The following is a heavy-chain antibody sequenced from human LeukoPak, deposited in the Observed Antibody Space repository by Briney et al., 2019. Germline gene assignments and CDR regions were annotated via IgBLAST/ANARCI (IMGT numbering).Heavy chain of an antibody. CDR1: GGSISSGGYS. CDR3: ARRTLCCGERFDP. J-gene: IGHJ5*02. CDR2: IYHSGST. Sequence: PSETLSLTCAVSGGSISSGGYSWSWIRQPPGKGLEWIGYIYHSGSTYYNPSLKSRVTISVDKSKNQFSLKLSSVTAADTAVYYCARRTLCCGERFDPWGQGTLVTVSS. V-gene: IGHV4-30-2*01. D-gene: IGHD3-16*01.